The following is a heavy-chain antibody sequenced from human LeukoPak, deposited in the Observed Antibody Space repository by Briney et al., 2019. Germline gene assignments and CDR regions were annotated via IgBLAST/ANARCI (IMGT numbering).Heavy chain of an antibody. V-gene: IGHV3-20*04. CDR3: ARAPITSPFYFDY. D-gene: IGHD2-2*01. J-gene: IGHJ4*02. Sequence: PGGSLRLYCTTSGFAFDDHGMSWVRQVPGKGLEWVSGINWNGGSTGYADPLRGRFTISRDNAKNSLYLQMDSLRAEDTALYYCARAPITSPFYFDYWGQGTLVTVSS. CDR1: GFAFDDHG. CDR2: INWNGGST.